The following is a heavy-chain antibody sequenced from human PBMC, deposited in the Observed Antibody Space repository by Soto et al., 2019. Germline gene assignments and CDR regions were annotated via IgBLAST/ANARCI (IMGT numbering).Heavy chain of an antibody. CDR3: ARDVDKAMVSRYRMDG. V-gene: IGHV1-69*13. CDR2: IIPIFGTA. J-gene: IGHJ6*02. Sequence: ASVKVSCKASGGTFSSYAISWVRQAPGQGLEWMGGIIPIFGTANYAQKFQGRVTITADESTSTAYMELSSLRSEDKAVYYCARDVDKAMVSRYRMDGWGQGTTVTLSS. D-gene: IGHD5-18*01. CDR1: GGTFSSYA.